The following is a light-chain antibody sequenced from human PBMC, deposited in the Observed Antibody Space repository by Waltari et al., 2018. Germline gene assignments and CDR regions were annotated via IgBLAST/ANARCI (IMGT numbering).Light chain of an antibody. Sequence: QPVLTQSPSASASLGASVTLTCTLSSGYSDYRVDWFQQRPGKGPRFVMRVGAGGPAGSQGEGLPERFSFSGSGLSRHLIIKNVQEEDESDYYCGAGHGTGGDFGFVFGGGTRLTVL. CDR1: SGYSDYR. V-gene: IGLV9-49*01. CDR2: VGAGGPAG. J-gene: IGLJ3*02. CDR3: GAGHGTGGDFGFV.